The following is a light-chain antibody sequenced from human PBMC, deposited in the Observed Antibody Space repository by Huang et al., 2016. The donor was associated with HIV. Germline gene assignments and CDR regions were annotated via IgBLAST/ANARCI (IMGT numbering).Light chain of an antibody. Sequence: DIQMTQSPSSLSASVGDRVTISCRASQSISTYLNWYQQKPGKAPKLLIFSSSTLGTGGPARFSGGGSGTDFTLTINTLQPDDFAVYYCQQSFNTPLTFGGGTNVEIK. J-gene: IGKJ4*01. CDR1: QSISTY. CDR2: SSS. V-gene: IGKV1-39*01. CDR3: QQSFNTPLT.